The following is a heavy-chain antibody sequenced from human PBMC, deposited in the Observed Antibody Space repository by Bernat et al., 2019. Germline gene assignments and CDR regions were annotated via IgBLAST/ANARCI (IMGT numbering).Heavy chain of an antibody. D-gene: IGHD4-11*01. CDR1: GFTFSSYW. Sequence: EVQLVESGGDLVQPGGSLRLSCAAPGFTFSSYWMSWVRQAPGKGLEWVANMKEDGSEKYYVDSVKGRFTISRDNAKNSLYLQMNSLRAEDTAVYYCARNERSSNWVADYWGQGTLVTVSS. CDR3: ARNERSSNWVADY. V-gene: IGHV3-7*01. CDR2: MKEDGSEK. J-gene: IGHJ4*02.